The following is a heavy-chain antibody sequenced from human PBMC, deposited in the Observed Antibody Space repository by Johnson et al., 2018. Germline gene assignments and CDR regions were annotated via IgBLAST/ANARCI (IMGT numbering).Heavy chain of an antibody. CDR2: ISSSSSYI. CDR3: ARVQSAPYGDYDLHWFDP. D-gene: IGHD4-17*01. CDR1: GFTVSSNY. V-gene: IGHV3-21*01. J-gene: IGHJ5*02. Sequence: EVQLVESGGGLIQPGGSLRLSCAASGFTVSSNYMSWVRQAPGKGLEWVSSISSSSSYIYYADSVKGRFTISRDNAKNSLYLQMHSLRAEDTAVYYCARVQSAPYGDYDLHWFDPWGQGTLVTVSS.